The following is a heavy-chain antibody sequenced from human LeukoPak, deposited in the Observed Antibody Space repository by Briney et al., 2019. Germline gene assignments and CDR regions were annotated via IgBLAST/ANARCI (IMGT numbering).Heavy chain of an antibody. D-gene: IGHD2-2*02. V-gene: IGHV3-21*01. CDR3: AREGPATAIRDAFDI. J-gene: IGHJ3*02. Sequence: PGGSLRLSCAASGFTFSSYSMNWVRQAPGKGLEWVSSISSSSSYIYYADSVKGRFTISRDNAKNSLYLQMNSLRAEGTAVYYCAREGPATAIRDAFDIWGQGTMSPSLQ. CDR1: GFTFSSYS. CDR2: ISSSSSYI.